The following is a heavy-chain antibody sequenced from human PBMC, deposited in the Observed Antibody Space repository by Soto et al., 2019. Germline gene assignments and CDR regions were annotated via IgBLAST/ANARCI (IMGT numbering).Heavy chain of an antibody. CDR1: GYTFSSYG. CDR2: INPSSGET. J-gene: IGHJ5*02. D-gene: IGHD6-13*01. CDR3: ARDWYPRFDP. Sequence: QIRLVQSGGEVRTPGASVKVSCKASGYTFSSYGITWVRQAPGQGLEWLGWINPSSGETNYAQKFQGRVTVTTDTSTTTGYMELRNLTFDDPAVYYCARDWYPRFDPWGQGTLVTVSS. V-gene: IGHV1-18*01.